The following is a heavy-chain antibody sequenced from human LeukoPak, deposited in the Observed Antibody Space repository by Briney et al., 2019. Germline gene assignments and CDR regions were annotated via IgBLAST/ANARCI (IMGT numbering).Heavy chain of an antibody. Sequence: SETLSLTCTVSGGSISSYYWSWIRQPPGKGLEWIGYIYYSGSTNYNPSLKSRVTISVVTSKNQFSLKLSSVTAADTAVYYCARDSSGLYYFDYWGQGTLVTVSS. V-gene: IGHV4-59*01. CDR1: GGSISSYY. CDR3: ARDSSGLYYFDY. J-gene: IGHJ4*02. D-gene: IGHD3-22*01. CDR2: IYYSGST.